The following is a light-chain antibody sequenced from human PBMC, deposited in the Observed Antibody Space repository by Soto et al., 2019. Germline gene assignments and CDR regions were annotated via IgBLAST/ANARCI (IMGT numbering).Light chain of an antibody. J-gene: IGLJ3*02. Sequence: QSALTQPASVSGSPGQSITISCTGTSSDVGGYNYVSWYQQHPGKAPKLMIYEVSNRPSGVSNRFSGSKSGNTASLTISGLQAEDEAEYCCSSFTRINTWVFGGGTKLTFL. CDR2: EVS. CDR1: SSDVGGYNY. CDR3: SSFTRINTWV. V-gene: IGLV2-14*01.